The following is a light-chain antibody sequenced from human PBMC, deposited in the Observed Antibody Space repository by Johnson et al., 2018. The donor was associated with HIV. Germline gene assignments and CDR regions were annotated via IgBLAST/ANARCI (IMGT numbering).Light chain of an antibody. Sequence: SVLTQPPSVSAAPGQKVTISCSGNTSNIGSNSVSWYQHLPGIAPKLLVYDRNKRPSGIPDRFSGSKSGTSATLGITGLQTGDEADYYCGTWDRSLSVYVFGTWTKVTVL. CDR2: DRN. V-gene: IGLV1-51*01. CDR3: GTWDRSLSVYV. CDR1: TSNIGSNS. J-gene: IGLJ1*01.